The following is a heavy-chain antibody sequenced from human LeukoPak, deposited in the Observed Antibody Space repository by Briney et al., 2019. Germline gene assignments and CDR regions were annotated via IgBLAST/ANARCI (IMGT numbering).Heavy chain of an antibody. D-gene: IGHD3-10*01. V-gene: IGHV4-30-2*01. CDR3: ARGELGDFGELSHFDY. J-gene: IGHJ4*02. Sequence: KASETLSLTCAVSGVSISSGGYSWSWIRQPPGKGLEWIGYIYHSGSTYYNPSLKSRVTISVDRSKNQFSLKLSSVTAADTAVYYCARGELGDFGELSHFDYWGQGTLVTVSS. CDR2: IYHSGST. CDR1: GVSISSGGYS.